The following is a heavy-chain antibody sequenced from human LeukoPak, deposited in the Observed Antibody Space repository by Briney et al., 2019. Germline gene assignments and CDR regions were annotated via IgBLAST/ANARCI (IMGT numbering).Heavy chain of an antibody. CDR2: IGTAGDP. V-gene: IGHV3-13*05. Sequence: SGGSLRLSCAASGFTFSSYDMHWVRQATGKGLEWVSAIGTAGDPYYPGSVKGRFTISRENAKNSLYLQMNSLRAGDTAVYYCARVLVLRNYSSSWYVFDYWGQGTLVTVSS. J-gene: IGHJ4*02. D-gene: IGHD6-13*01. CDR1: GFTFSSYD. CDR3: ARVLVLRNYSSSWYVFDY.